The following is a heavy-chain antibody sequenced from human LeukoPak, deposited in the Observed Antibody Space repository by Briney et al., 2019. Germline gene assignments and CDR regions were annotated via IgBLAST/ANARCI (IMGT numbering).Heavy chain of an antibody. CDR1: GGSISSGGYY. Sequence: SETLSLTCTVSGGSISSGGYYWIWIRQHPGKGLEWIGYIYYTGSTNYNPSLKSRVTISVDKSKNQFSLKLSSVTAADTAVYYCARGGTGYIDYWGQGTLVTVSS. J-gene: IGHJ4*02. V-gene: IGHV4-31*03. CDR2: IYYTGST. D-gene: IGHD6-25*01. CDR3: ARGGTGYIDY.